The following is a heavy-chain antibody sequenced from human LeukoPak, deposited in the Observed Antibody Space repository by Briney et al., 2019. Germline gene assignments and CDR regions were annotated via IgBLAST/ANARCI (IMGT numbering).Heavy chain of an antibody. CDR1: GFTVSSNY. J-gene: IGHJ5*02. CDR2: IYSGGST. D-gene: IGHD1-26*01. CDR3: ARGGSYSFDP. V-gene: IGHV3-53*01. Sequence: SGGSLRLSCAASGFTVSSNYMSWVRQAPGKGLEWVSVIYSGGSTYYADSVKGRFTISRDNSKNTLYLQMNSLKASDTAMYYCARGGSYSFDPWGQGTLVTVSS.